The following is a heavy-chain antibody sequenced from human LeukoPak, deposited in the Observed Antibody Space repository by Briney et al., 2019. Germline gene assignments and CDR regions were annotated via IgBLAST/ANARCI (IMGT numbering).Heavy chain of an antibody. Sequence: PGGSLRLSCVASGFTFSTFEMNWVRQAPGKGLEWVSYISSSGSPTYYADSVKGRFTISRDNAKNSVHLQMNSLRAEDTAVYYCARKDYCSSWYYFDYWGQGTLVTVSS. V-gene: IGHV3-48*03. D-gene: IGHD6-13*01. J-gene: IGHJ4*02. CDR3: ARKDYCSSWYYFDY. CDR2: ISSSGSPT. CDR1: GFTFSTFE.